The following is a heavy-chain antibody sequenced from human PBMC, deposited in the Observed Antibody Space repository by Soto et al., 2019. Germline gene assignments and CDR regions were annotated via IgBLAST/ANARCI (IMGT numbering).Heavy chain of an antibody. CDR1: SFTFSTYA. D-gene: IGHD2-15*01. Sequence: GSLRLSCAASSFTFSTYAMSWVRQAPGKGLEWVSGISGGGGDTSYADSVRGWFTCSRDNSKNTLYLQMNSLRAEDTALYYCAKSLFGGPDIWGQGTMVTVSS. V-gene: IGHV3-23*01. J-gene: IGHJ3*02. CDR3: AKSLFGGPDI. CDR2: ISGGGGDT.